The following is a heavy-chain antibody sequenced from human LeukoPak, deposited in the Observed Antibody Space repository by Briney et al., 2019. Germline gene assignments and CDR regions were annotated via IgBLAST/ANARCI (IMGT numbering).Heavy chain of an antibody. CDR2: ISYDGTHK. CDR3: ARDVSRGYLRPLDA. Sequence: GGSLRLSCAASGFTLSHYAMHWVRQAPGKGLEWVSIISYDGTHKYSADSVRGRFTISRDISKNTLNLQMNSLRVEDTAVYYCARDVSRGYLRPLDAWGQGTTVTVSS. J-gene: IGHJ6*02. D-gene: IGHD5-18*01. CDR1: GFTLSHYA. V-gene: IGHV3-30-3*01.